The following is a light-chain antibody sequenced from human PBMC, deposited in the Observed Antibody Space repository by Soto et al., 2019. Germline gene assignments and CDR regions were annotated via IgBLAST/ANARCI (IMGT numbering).Light chain of an antibody. Sequence: IVMTQSSDTLSVSTGERATLSCRASQSVSSNLAWYQQKPGQAPRLLIYGASTRATGIPARFSGSGSGTEFTLTISSLQSEDFAVYYCQQYNNWPPITFGQGTRLEIK. V-gene: IGKV3-15*01. CDR1: QSVSSN. CDR2: GAS. CDR3: QQYNNWPPIT. J-gene: IGKJ5*01.